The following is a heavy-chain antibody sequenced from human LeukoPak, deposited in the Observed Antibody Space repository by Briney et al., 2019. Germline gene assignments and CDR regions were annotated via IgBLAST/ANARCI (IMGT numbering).Heavy chain of an antibody. CDR1: GGSFSGYY. CDR3: ARRVARGVITN. CDR2: INHSGST. V-gene: IGHV4-34*01. Sequence: SETLSLTCAVYGGSFSGYYWSWIRQPPGKGLEWIGEINHSGSTNYNPSLKSRVTISVDTSKNQFSLKLSSVTAADTAVYYCARRVARGVITNWGQGTLVTVSS. D-gene: IGHD3-10*01. J-gene: IGHJ4*02.